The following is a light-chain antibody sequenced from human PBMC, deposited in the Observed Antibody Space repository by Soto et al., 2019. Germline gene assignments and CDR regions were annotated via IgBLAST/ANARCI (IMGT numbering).Light chain of an antibody. CDR3: CSYAGSSNFVV. CDR1: SSDVGSYNL. Sequence: QSALTQPASVSGSPGQSITISCTGTSSDVGSYNLVSWYQQHPGKAPKLMIYEGSKRPSGVSNRFSGSKSGNTASLTISGLHAEDEADFHCCSYAGSSNFVVFGGGTKLTVL. V-gene: IGLV2-23*03. J-gene: IGLJ2*01. CDR2: EGS.